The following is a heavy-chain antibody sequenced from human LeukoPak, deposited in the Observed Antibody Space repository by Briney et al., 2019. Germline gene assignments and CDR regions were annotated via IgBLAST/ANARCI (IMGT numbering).Heavy chain of an antibody. CDR2: IYYSGST. Sequence: SETLSLTCTVSGGSISSSSYYWGWIRQPPGKGLEWIGSIYYSGSTYYNPSLKSRVTISVDTSKNQFSLKLSSVTAADTAVYYCARGRDSSSTDYWGQGTLVTVSS. D-gene: IGHD6-13*01. CDR3: ARGRDSSSTDY. CDR1: GGSISSSSYY. J-gene: IGHJ4*02. V-gene: IGHV4-39*07.